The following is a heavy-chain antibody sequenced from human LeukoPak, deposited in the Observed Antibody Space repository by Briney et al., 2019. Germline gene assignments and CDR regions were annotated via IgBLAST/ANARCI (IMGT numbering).Heavy chain of an antibody. CDR3: ARHDNYGDYPWDP. Sequence: SETLSLTCTVSGGSISSSSYYWGWIRQPPGKGLEWIGSIYYSGSTYYNPSLESRVTISVDTSKNQFSLKLSSVTAADTAVYYCARHDNYGDYPWDPWGQGTLVTVSS. D-gene: IGHD4-17*01. J-gene: IGHJ5*02. CDR2: IYYSGST. CDR1: GGSISSSSYY. V-gene: IGHV4-39*01.